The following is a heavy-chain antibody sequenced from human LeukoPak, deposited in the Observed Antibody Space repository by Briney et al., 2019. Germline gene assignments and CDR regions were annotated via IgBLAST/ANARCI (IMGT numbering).Heavy chain of an antibody. D-gene: IGHD2/OR15-2a*01. CDR2: IRLTSNDI. J-gene: IGHJ3*02. Sequence: GGSLRLSCAASGFTFNNYWMTWVRQAPGKGLEWVSSIRLTSNDIYYAASVRGRFIISRDNAKNLLSLQMNSLRAEDTALYYCARGDTSLQRNDALDIWGQGTMVSVSS. CDR1: GFTFNNYW. CDR3: ARGDTSLQRNDALDI. V-gene: IGHV3-21*01.